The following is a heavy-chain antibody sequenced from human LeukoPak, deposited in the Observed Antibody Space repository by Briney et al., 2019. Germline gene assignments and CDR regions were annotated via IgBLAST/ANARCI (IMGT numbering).Heavy chain of an antibody. Sequence: PGGSLRLSCAVSGFIVSSNYMSWVRQAPGKGLEWVSVIYSDGSTYYADSVKGRFTISRDNSKNTLYLQMNSLRADDTAVYYCAGTASSRWPGYFDYWGQGTLVSVSS. CDR3: AGTASSRWPGYFDY. J-gene: IGHJ4*02. CDR2: IYSDGST. V-gene: IGHV3-53*01. D-gene: IGHD6-13*01. CDR1: GFIVSSNY.